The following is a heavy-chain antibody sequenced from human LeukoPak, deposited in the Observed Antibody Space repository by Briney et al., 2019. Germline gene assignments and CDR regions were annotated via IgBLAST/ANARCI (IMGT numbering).Heavy chain of an antibody. CDR2: INPNSGDT. V-gene: IGHV1-2*02. CDR1: GYTFTASY. D-gene: IGHD2-2*01. J-gene: IGHJ4*02. Sequence: GASVKVSCKASGYTFTASYIHWVRQAPGQGLEWMGWINPNSGDTNYAQKFQGRVTMTTDTSISTAYMDLRSLRSDDTSVYYCARVPYGSNFDFWGQGSLVTVSS. CDR3: ARVPYGSNFDF.